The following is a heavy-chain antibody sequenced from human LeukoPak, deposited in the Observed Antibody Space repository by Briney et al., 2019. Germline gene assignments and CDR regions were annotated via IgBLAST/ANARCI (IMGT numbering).Heavy chain of an antibody. CDR3: TRGSPLDY. D-gene: IGHD1-26*01. Sequence: WVANKKEDASETNYVGSAIGRFAISRDNAKNSLYLQMNSLRVEDTAVYYCTRGSPLDYWGQGTLVTVSS. J-gene: IGHJ4*02. V-gene: IGHV3-7*01. CDR2: KKEDASET.